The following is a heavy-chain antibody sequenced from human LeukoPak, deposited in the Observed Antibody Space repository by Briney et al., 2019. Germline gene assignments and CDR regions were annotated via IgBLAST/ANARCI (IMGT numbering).Heavy chain of an antibody. CDR1: GDSISSNSGA. Sequence: SQNLSFTSAISGDSISSNSGAWNWIRQSPSRSLEWLGRTYYRSKWYNDYAVSVKSRITINPDTSKNQFSLQLNSVTPEDTAVYYCARGYSGYESGFSPLFDYWGQGTLVTVSS. J-gene: IGHJ4*02. CDR2: TYYRSKWYN. D-gene: IGHD5-12*01. V-gene: IGHV6-1*01. CDR3: ARGYSGYESGFSPLFDY.